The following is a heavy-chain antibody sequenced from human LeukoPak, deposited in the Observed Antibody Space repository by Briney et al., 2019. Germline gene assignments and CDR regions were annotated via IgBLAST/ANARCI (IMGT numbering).Heavy chain of an antibody. Sequence: PGGSLRLSRVASGFTFRNYAMTWIRQAPGKGLEWVSHISSSGSTIYYADSVKGRFTISRDNAKNSLYLQMNSLRAEDTAVYYCARSKGSSRTNYYYYMDVWGKGTTVTVSS. CDR2: ISSSGSTI. V-gene: IGHV3-11*04. J-gene: IGHJ6*03. CDR3: ARSKGSSRTNYYYYMDV. D-gene: IGHD6-6*01. CDR1: GFTFRNYA.